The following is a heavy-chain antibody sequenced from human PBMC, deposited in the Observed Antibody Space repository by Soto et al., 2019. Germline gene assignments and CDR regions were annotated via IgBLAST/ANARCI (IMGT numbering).Heavy chain of an antibody. Sequence: TLSLTCTVSGVSISIGGYYWSWIRQHPGKGLEWMGYIYYSGSTYYNPSLKSRVTISVDTSKNQFSLKLSSVAAADTAVYYCARYRYGSGSYSPSNFDYWGQGTLVTVSS. J-gene: IGHJ4*02. CDR2: IYYSGST. D-gene: IGHD3-10*01. CDR3: ARYRYGSGSYSPSNFDY. V-gene: IGHV4-31*03. CDR1: GVSISIGGYY.